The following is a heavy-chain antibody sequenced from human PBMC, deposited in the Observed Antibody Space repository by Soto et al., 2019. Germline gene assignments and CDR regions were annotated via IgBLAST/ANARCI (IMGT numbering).Heavy chain of an antibody. J-gene: IGHJ6*03. D-gene: IGHD3-10*01. CDR2: ISYDGSNK. V-gene: IGHV3-30*18. CDR3: AKSGGSGENYYYYYMDV. CDR1: GFTFSSYG. Sequence: GGSLRLSCAASGFTFSSYGMHWVRQAPGKGLEWVAVISYDGSNKYYADSVKGRFTISRDNSKNTLYLQMNSLRAEDTAVYYCAKSGGSGENYYYYYMDVWGKGTTVTVSS.